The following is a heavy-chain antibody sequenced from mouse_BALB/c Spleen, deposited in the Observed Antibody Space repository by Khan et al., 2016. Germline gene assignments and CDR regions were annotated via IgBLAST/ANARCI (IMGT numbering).Heavy chain of an antibody. Sequence: QVQLQQPGAELVKPGASVKLSCKASGYTFTTYWMHWVKQRPGQGLEWIGEINPSNGRSNYGEKFKSKATLTVDKSSTTAYMQLSSLTSEDSAVFYCARSHDAYYGCAYWGQGTLVTVSS. CDR2: INPSNGRS. J-gene: IGHJ3*01. D-gene: IGHD2-3*01. CDR3: ARSHDAYYGCAY. CDR1: GYTFTTYW. V-gene: IGHV1S81*02.